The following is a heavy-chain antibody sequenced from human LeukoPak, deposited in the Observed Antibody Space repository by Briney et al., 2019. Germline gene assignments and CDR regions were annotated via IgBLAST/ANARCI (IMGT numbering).Heavy chain of an antibody. Sequence: SEKVDCRVSGYTLTELSMLWVRQAPGKGVEWMGGFDPEDGETIYAQKFQGRVTMTEDTSTDTAYMELSSLRSEDTAVYYCATICTSCYGWFDPWGQGTLVTVSS. J-gene: IGHJ5*02. V-gene: IGHV1-24*01. CDR3: ATICTSCYGWFDP. CDR2: FDPEDGET. D-gene: IGHD2-2*01. CDR1: GYTLTELS.